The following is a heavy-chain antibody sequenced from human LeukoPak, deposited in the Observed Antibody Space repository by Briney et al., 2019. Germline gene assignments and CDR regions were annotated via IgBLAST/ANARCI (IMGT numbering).Heavy chain of an antibody. CDR3: AREGWYYYDNSGENAFDI. D-gene: IGHD3-22*01. CDR2: IYSGGTT. Sequence: GGSLRLSCAASGFTVSTNCMTWVRQAPGKGLEWVSTIYSGGTTYYADSMMGRFTISRHNSRNTLYLQMNSLRAEDTAVYYCAREGWYYYDNSGENAFDIWGQGTMVTVSS. V-gene: IGHV3-53*04. J-gene: IGHJ3*02. CDR1: GFTVSTNC.